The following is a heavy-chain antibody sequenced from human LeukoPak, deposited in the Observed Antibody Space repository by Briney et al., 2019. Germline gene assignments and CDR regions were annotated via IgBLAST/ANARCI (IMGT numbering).Heavy chain of an antibody. V-gene: IGHV1-46*01. CDR2: INPSGGST. J-gene: IGHJ3*02. CDR1: GYTFTSYY. Sequence: ASVNVSFKASGYTFTSYYMHWVRQAPGQGLEWMGIINPSGGSTSYAQKSQGRVTMTRDTSTSTVYMELSSLRSEDTAVYYCARDQRKAFDIWGQGTMVTVSS. CDR3: ARDQRKAFDI. D-gene: IGHD1-14*01.